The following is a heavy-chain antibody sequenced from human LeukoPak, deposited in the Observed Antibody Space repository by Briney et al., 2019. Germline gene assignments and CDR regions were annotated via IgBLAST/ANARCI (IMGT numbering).Heavy chain of an antibody. V-gene: IGHV3-15*01. Sequence: GGSLRLSCVASGFTFSSAWMSWVRQAPGKGLEWVGRSKSIADGGTTDYTAPVKGRFTISRDDSQNALYLQMNSLKTEDTAVYYCAKRQGASGRIGYFDYWGQGTLVTVSS. D-gene: IGHD1-1*01. J-gene: IGHJ4*02. CDR3: AKRQGASGRIGYFDY. CDR2: SKSIADGGTT. CDR1: GFTFSSAW.